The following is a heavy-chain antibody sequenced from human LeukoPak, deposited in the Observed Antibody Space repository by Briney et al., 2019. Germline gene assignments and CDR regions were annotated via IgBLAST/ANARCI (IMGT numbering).Heavy chain of an antibody. CDR2: IYSDGST. V-gene: IGHV3-66*01. Sequence: GGSLGLSCTASGFTVSSNYMSWVRQAPGKGLECVSVIYSDGSTYYADSVKGRFTISRDNSKNTLYLQMNSLRAEDTAVYYCAKGGRDTMVRGVIGYMDVWGTGTTVTISS. CDR3: AKGGRDTMVRGVIGYMDV. CDR1: GFTVSSNY. D-gene: IGHD3-10*01. J-gene: IGHJ6*03.